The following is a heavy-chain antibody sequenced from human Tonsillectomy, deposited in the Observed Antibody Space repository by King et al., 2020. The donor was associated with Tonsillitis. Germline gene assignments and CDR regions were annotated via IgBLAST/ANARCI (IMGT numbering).Heavy chain of an antibody. CDR3: ARDTMLDGESLSWFDF. CDR1: GYTFSGCY. Sequence: HVQLVESGTEVKRPGASVKVSCQSSGYTFSGCYIHWVRQAPGQGLEWMGWMNPHNGVTKYAQKFQDRVTMSRDTSVDTAYMELTRLTSDDTAVYYCARDTMLDGESLSWFDFWGQGTLVSVS. V-gene: IGHV1-2*02. CDR2: MNPHNGVT. J-gene: IGHJ4*02. D-gene: IGHD3-10*01.